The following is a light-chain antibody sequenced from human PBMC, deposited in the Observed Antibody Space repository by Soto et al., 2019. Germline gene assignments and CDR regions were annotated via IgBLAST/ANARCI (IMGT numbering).Light chain of an antibody. CDR1: SSNVGSKY. Sequence: QSVLTQPPSVSAAPGQTVTISCSGSSSNVGSKYVSWYQQIPATAPKLLIYENDKRPSGVPDRIPGSKSGTSATLAITGLQTGDEANYYCVSWDTSLSGKVFGGGTKLTVL. J-gene: IGLJ2*01. CDR2: END. CDR3: VSWDTSLSGKV. V-gene: IGLV1-51*01.